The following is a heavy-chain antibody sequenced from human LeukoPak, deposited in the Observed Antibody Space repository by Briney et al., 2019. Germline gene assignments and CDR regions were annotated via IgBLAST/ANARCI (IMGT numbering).Heavy chain of an antibody. V-gene: IGHV3-7*01. CDR1: GFTFSSYW. CDR2: IKQDGSEK. D-gene: IGHD2-2*01. J-gene: IGHJ4*02. Sequence: GGSLRLSCAASGFTFSSYWMSWVRQAPWKGLEWVANIKQDGSEKYYVDSVKGRFTISRDNAKNSLYLQMKSLRAEDTAVYYCAKDDVGYCSSTSCRAYFDYWGQGTQVTVSS. CDR3: AKDDVGYCSSTSCRAYFDY.